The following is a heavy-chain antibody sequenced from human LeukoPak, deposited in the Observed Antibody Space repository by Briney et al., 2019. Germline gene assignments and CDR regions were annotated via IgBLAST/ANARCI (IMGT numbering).Heavy chain of an antibody. D-gene: IGHD6-6*01. V-gene: IGHV4-31*03. J-gene: IGHJ5*02. CDR1: GGSIDSGGYY. CDR2: TYYSGRT. CDR3: ARIGTAARLNWFDP. Sequence: SETLSLTCSVSGGSIDSGGYYWSWIRQHPEKGLEWIGHTYYSGRTYQNPSLKSRVFISVDTSKNQFSLNLSSVTAADTAVYFCARIGTAARLNWFDPWGQGTLVTVSS.